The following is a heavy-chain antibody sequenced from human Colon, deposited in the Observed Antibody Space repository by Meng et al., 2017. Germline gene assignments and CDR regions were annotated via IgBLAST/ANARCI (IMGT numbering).Heavy chain of an antibody. CDR1: GASISTTNW. D-gene: IGHD1/OR15-1a*01. J-gene: IGHJ4*02. CDR2: IAHTGRT. CDR3: GTTDINYCPIHY. V-gene: IGHV4-4*02. Sequence: QMQLPESVPGLVKPSGTLSLTCAVSGASISTTNWWTWFRQSPGKGLEWIGEIAHTGRTNYNRSLKSRVSISMDKSKNHFSLNVTSVTAADTAVYYCGTTDINYCPIHYWGQGTLVTVSS.